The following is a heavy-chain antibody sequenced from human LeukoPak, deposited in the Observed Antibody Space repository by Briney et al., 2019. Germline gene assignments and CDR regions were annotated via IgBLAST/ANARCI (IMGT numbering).Heavy chain of an antibody. D-gene: IGHD5-18*01. V-gene: IGHV3-23*01. J-gene: IGHJ6*03. CDR2: ITGSGGST. CDR3: AKAHRGYSYGGTVYYYYYYMDV. Sequence: GGSLRLSCAASGFTFSNYAMHWVRQAPGKGLEWVSAITGSGGSTYYADSVKGRFTISRDNSKNTLYLQMNSLRAEDTAVYYCAKAHRGYSYGGTVYYYYYYMDVWGKGTTVTVSS. CDR1: GFTFSNYA.